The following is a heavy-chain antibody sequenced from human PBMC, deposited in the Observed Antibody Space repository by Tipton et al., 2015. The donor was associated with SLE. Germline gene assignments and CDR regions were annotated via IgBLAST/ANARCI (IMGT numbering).Heavy chain of an antibody. D-gene: IGHD3-9*01. V-gene: IGHV4-59*12. J-gene: IGHJ4*02. CDR3: ARDTRDWFLSES. CDR2: VYYSGNT. CDR1: GGSISAYF. Sequence: GLVKPSETLYLTCTVSGGSISAYFWNWVRQPPGKGLEWIGNVYYSGNTNYNPSLKSRVNISVDPSKNQFSLNLSSVTAADTAVYYCARDTRDWFLSESWGQGALVTVSS.